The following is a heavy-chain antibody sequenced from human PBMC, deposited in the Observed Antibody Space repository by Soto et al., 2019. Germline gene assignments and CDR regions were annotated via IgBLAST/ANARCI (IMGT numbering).Heavy chain of an antibody. CDR3: AREGGGYYGSGSYLAFDI. V-gene: IGHV3-33*01. D-gene: IGHD3-10*01. CDR1: GFTFSSYG. Sequence: QVQLVESGGGVVQPGRSLRLSCAASGFTFSSYGMHWVRQAPGKGLEWVAVIWYDGSNKYYADSVKGRFTISRDNSKNTLYLQMNSLRAEDRAVYYCAREGGGYYGSGSYLAFDIWGQGTMVTVSS. J-gene: IGHJ3*02. CDR2: IWYDGSNK.